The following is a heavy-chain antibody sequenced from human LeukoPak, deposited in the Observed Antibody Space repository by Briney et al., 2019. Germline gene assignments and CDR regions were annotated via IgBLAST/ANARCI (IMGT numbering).Heavy chain of an antibody. CDR2: IYYSGST. J-gene: IGHJ2*01. CDR3: ARPVSGSSGKGRSYWYFDL. Sequence: SETLSLTCTVSGGSISSSSYYWGWIRQPPGKGLEWIGSIYYSGSTYYNPSLKSRVTISVDTSKNQFSLKLSSVTAADTAVYYCARPVSGSSGKGRSYWYFDLWGRGTLVTVSS. CDR1: GGSISSSSYY. V-gene: IGHV4-39*01. D-gene: IGHD6-19*01.